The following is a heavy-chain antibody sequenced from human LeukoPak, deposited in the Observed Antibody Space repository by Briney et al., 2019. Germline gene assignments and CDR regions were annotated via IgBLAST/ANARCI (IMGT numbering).Heavy chain of an antibody. CDR3: ARGANYYGSGSYYTSPTYYFDY. J-gene: IGHJ4*02. V-gene: IGHV4-31*03. CDR2: IYYSGST. D-gene: IGHD3-10*01. Sequence: SETLSLTCTVSGGSISSGGYYWSWIRQHPGKGLEWIGYIYYSGSTYYNPSLKSRVTISVDTSKNQFSLKLSSVTAADTAVYYCARGANYYGSGSYYTSPTYYFDYWGQGTLVTVSS. CDR1: GGSISSGGYY.